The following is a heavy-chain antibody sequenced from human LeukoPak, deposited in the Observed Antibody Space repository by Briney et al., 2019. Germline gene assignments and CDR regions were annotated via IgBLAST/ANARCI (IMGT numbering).Heavy chain of an antibody. Sequence: ASVKVSCKASGYTFTSYGISWVRQAPGQGLERMGWISAYNGNTNYAQKLQGRVTMTTDTSTSTAYMELRSLRSDDTAVYYCARDLPVTLVRERFDYWGQGTLVTVSS. CDR1: GYTFTSYG. D-gene: IGHD1-1*01. J-gene: IGHJ4*02. CDR3: ARDLPVTLVRERFDY. CDR2: ISAYNGNT. V-gene: IGHV1-18*04.